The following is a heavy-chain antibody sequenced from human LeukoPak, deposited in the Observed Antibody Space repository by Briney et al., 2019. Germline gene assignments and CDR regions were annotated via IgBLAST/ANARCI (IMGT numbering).Heavy chain of an antibody. CDR2: ISAYNGNT. CDR3: ARPGADCGSAGCYTYPYYGLDV. V-gene: IGHV1-18*01. J-gene: IGHJ6*02. CDR1: GYSFSGHG. D-gene: IGHD2-2*02. Sequence: ASVKVSCRASGYSFSGHGITWVRQAPGQGLEWMGWISAYNGNTKYAQNLQGRVTMTTDISTSTAYMELRSLRSDDTAVYYCARPGADCGSAGCYTYPYYGLDVWGQGTTVTVSS.